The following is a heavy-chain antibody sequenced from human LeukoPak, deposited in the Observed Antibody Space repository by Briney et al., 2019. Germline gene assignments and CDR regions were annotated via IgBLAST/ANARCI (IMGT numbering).Heavy chain of an antibody. CDR2: IYTGGSTIYT. J-gene: IGHJ4*02. V-gene: IGHV4-4*07. CDR1: GASISSYY. D-gene: IGHD2-15*01. Sequence: SETLSLTCSVSGASISSYYWSWIRQPAGKGLEWIGHIYTGGSTIYTIYNPSLKSRVTISVDKSKNQFSLKLSSVTAADTAVYYCARDRGYCSGRNCSHRNYFDSWGQGTLVTVSS. CDR3: ARDRGYCSGRNCSHRNYFDS.